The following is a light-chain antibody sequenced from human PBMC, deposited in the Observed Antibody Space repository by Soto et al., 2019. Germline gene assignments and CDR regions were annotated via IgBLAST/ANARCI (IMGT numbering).Light chain of an antibody. CDR3: QQRSNWIT. CDR2: GAS. J-gene: IGKJ5*01. V-gene: IGKV3D-20*02. CDR1: QSVSSSY. Sequence: EIVLTQSPGTLSLSPGEGATLSCRASQSVSSSYIAWYQQRPGQTPSLLIYGASTRATGIPDRFSGSGSGTDFTLTISSVEPEDFAVYYCQQRSNWITFGQGTRLEI.